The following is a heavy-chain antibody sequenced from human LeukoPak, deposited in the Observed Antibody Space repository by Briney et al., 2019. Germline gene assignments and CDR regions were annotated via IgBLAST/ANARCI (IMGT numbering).Heavy chain of an antibody. CDR1: GFTFSSYG. Sequence: GGSLRLSCAASGFTFSSYGMHCVRQAPGKGLEWVAVISYDGSNKYYADSVKGRFTISRDNSKSTLYLQMNSLRTEDTAVYYCAKDRDKFWSGSQVWGQGTLVTVSS. D-gene: IGHD3-3*01. CDR2: ISYDGSNK. J-gene: IGHJ4*02. V-gene: IGHV3-30*18. CDR3: AKDRDKFWSGSQV.